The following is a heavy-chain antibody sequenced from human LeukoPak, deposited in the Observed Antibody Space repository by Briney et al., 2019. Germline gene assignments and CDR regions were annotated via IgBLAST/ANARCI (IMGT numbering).Heavy chain of an antibody. CDR2: IIPILGIA. D-gene: IGHD3-9*01. J-gene: IGHJ4*02. Sequence: RASVKLSCKASGGTFSSYAISWVRQAPGQGLEWMGRIIPILGIANYAQKFQGRVTVTADKSTSTAYMELSSLRSEDTAVYYCARGRYYDIVTGSNEGLDYWGQGTLVTVSS. V-gene: IGHV1-69*04. CDR3: ARGRYYDIVTGSNEGLDY. CDR1: GGTFSSYA.